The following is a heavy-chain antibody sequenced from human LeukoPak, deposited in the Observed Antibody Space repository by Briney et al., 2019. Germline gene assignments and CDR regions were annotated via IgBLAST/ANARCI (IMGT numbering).Heavy chain of an antibody. CDR2: IRYDGSNK. CDR3: AKDPYCSGGSCYPPYFDY. Sequence: GGSLRLSYAASGFTFSSYGMHWVRLAPGKGLEREACIRYDGSNKYYADSVKGRFIISRDNSKHTLYLQMNSLRAEDTAVYYCAKDPYCSGGSCYPPYFDYWGQGTLVTVSS. J-gene: IGHJ4*02. D-gene: IGHD2-15*01. CDR1: GFTFSSYG. V-gene: IGHV3-30*02.